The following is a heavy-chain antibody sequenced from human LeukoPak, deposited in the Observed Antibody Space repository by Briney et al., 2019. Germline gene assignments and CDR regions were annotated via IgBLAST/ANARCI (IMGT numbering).Heavy chain of an antibody. D-gene: IGHD3-10*01. CDR2: IYYSGST. CDR1: GGSISKYY. J-gene: IGHJ3*02. Sequence: SETLSLTCTVSGGSISKYYWSWIRQPPGERLEWIGYIYYSGSTKYNPSLKSRVTISVDTSKNQFSLNLTSVTAADTAVYFCAREYGETDAFDIWGQGTMVTVSS. CDR3: AREYGETDAFDI. V-gene: IGHV4-59*08.